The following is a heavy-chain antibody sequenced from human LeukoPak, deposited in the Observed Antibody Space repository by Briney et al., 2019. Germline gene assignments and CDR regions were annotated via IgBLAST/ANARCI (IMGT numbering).Heavy chain of an antibody. V-gene: IGHV3-7*05. J-gene: IGHJ3*02. CDR3: AKAVCSSGYFSRDAFDI. CDR2: IKQGGMEI. D-gene: IGHD3-22*01. Sequence: PGGSLRLSCAASGFTFSSHWVAWLRQAPEKGLEWVANIKQGGMEIYYVDSVKCRFTISRDNAKNSLYLQMTSLRAEDTAIYYCAKAVCSSGYFSRDAFDIWGQGTMVTVSS. CDR1: GFTFSSHW.